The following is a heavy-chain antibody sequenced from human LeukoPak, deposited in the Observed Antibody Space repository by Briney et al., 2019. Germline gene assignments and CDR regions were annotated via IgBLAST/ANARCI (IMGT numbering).Heavy chain of an antibody. CDR1: GGSISSGGYY. J-gene: IGHJ4*02. V-gene: IGHV4-31*03. CDR2: IYYSGST. CDR3: ARGKKVADLFDY. Sequence: PSETLSLTCTVSGGSISSGGYYWSWIRQHPGKGLEWIGYIYYSGSTYYNPSLKSRDTISVDTSKNQFSLKLSSVTAADTAVYYCARGKKVADLFDYWGQGTLVTVSS. D-gene: IGHD6-13*01.